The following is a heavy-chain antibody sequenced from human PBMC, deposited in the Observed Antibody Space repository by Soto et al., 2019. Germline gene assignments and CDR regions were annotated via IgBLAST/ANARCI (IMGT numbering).Heavy chain of an antibody. D-gene: IGHD3-22*01. V-gene: IGHV2-5*02. CDR2: IYWDDDK. CDR1: GFSLSTSGVG. Sequence: QITLKESGPTLVKPTQTLTLTCTFSGFSLSTSGVGVGWIRQPPGKALEWLALIYWDDDKRYSPSLKSRLTNPKNPPKTKVSLTITNRNLVNPPTYYCARKLYYNSSGYYYFDYWGQGTLVTVPS. J-gene: IGHJ4*02. CDR3: ARKLYYNSSGYYYFDY.